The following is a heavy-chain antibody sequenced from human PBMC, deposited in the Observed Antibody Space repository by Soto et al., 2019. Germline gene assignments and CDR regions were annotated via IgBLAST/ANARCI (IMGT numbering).Heavy chain of an antibody. D-gene: IGHD3-3*02. V-gene: IGHV4-39*01. CDR3: ARLPSRHLVDY. J-gene: IGHJ4*02. CDR2: MFYGVST. CDR1: GSSINSSGYY. Sequence: SLTCTVSGSSINSSGYYWGWIRQPPGTGLEWIGSMFYGVSTYYNPSLKSRVTVSVDTSKNQFSLNLRSATAADTAVYYCARLPSRHLVDYWGQGTLGTISS.